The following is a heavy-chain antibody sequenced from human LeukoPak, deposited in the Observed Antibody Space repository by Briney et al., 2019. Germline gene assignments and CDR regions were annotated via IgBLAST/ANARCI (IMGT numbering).Heavy chain of an antibody. CDR2: ISSSGSTI. CDR3: ARTLRFLEWSEGFDY. V-gene: IGHV3-11*04. D-gene: IGHD3-3*01. CDR1: GFTFSDYY. Sequence: GGSLRLSCAASGFTFSDYYMNWVRQAPGKGLEWLAYISSSGSTIYYADSVKGRFTISRDNSKNTLYLQMNTMRAEDTAVYYCARTLRFLEWSEGFDYWGQGTVVTVSS. J-gene: IGHJ4*02.